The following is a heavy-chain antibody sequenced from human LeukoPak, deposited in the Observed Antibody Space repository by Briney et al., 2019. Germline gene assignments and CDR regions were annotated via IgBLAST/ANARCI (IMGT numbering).Heavy chain of an antibody. Sequence: ASVKVSCKASGYTFTGYFIHWVRQAPGQGLEWMGWINPNSGDTNYAQKFQGRVTMTRDTSISTAYMELSRLRSDDTAVYYCASSGSYNAGVYYYYYYMDVWGKGTTVTVSS. J-gene: IGHJ6*03. CDR3: ASSGSYNAGVYYYYYYMDV. V-gene: IGHV1-2*02. D-gene: IGHD1-26*01. CDR1: GYTFTGYF. CDR2: INPNSGDT.